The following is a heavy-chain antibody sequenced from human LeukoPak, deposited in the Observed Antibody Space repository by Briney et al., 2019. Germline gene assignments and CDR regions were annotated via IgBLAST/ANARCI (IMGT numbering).Heavy chain of an antibody. CDR2: MNPNSGNT. CDR3: ARARRRGPAALKVGSYYYYYMDV. Sequence: ASVKVSCKASGYTFTSYDINWVRQATGQGLEWMGWMNPNSGNTGYAQKFQGRVTITRNTSISTAYMELSSLRSEDTAVYYCARARRRGPAALKVGSYYYYYMDVWGKGTTVTVSS. CDR1: GYTFTSYD. V-gene: IGHV1-8*03. J-gene: IGHJ6*03. D-gene: IGHD2-2*01.